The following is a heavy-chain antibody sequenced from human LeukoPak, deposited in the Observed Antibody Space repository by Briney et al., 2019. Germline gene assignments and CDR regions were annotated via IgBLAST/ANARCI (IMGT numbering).Heavy chain of an antibody. D-gene: IGHD3-3*01. Sequence: GGSLRLSCAASGFTFSSYAMSWVRQAPGKGLEWVSAISGSGGSTYYADSVKGRFTISRDNSKSTLYLQMNSLRAEDTAVYYCAKAESYYDFWSAIRFDPWGQGTLVTVSS. CDR1: GFTFSSYA. V-gene: IGHV3-23*01. CDR2: ISGSGGST. J-gene: IGHJ5*02. CDR3: AKAESYYDFWSAIRFDP.